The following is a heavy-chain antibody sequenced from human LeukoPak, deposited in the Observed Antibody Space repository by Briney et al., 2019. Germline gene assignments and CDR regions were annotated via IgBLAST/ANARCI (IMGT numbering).Heavy chain of an antibody. J-gene: IGHJ6*02. CDR2: TYFWSKWHN. V-gene: IGHV6-1*01. Sequence: KSSQTLSLTCAMSGDSVSSNSGAWNWIRQSPSRGLEWLGRTYFWSKWHNDYAESVKSRITVNPDTSKNQFSLQLNSVTPEDTAVYYCARGKMSYCGMDVWGQGTTVTVSS. CDR3: ARGKMSYCGMDV. CDR1: GDSVSSNSGA.